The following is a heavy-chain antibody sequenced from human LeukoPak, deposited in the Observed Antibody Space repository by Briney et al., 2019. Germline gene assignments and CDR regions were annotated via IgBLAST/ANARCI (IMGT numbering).Heavy chain of an antibody. V-gene: IGHV3-48*01. Sequence: GGSLRLSCAASGFSFNFYSMNWVRQAPGKGLEWISYIYSSSSTIYYADSVKGRFTISRDNAKNSLYLQLNSLRAEDTAVYYCARHHPLGVVIIGLSPYFDYWGQGTLVTVSS. CDR3: ARHHPLGVVIIGLSPYFDY. D-gene: IGHD3-3*01. J-gene: IGHJ4*02. CDR1: GFSFNFYS. CDR2: IYSSSSTI.